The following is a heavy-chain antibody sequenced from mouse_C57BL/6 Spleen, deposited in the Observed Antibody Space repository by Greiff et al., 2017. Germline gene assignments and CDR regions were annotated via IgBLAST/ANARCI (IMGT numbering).Heavy chain of an antibody. J-gene: IGHJ2*01. Sequence: EVQLQESGPGLVKPSQSLSLTCSVTGYSITSCYYWNWIRQFPGNKLEWMGYISYDGSNNYNPSLKNRISITSDTSKNQFFLKLNSVTTEDTATYYCARGDYYGSSYNYWGQGTTLTVSS. V-gene: IGHV3-6*01. CDR2: ISYDGSN. CDR3: ARGDYYGSSYNY. CDR1: GYSITSCYY. D-gene: IGHD1-1*01.